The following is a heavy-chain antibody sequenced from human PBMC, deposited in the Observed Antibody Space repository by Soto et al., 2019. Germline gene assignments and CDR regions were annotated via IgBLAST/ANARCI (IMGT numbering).Heavy chain of an antibody. V-gene: IGHV3-23*01. CDR1: GFTFSSYA. J-gene: IGHJ1*01. Sequence: EVQLLESGGGLVQPGGSLRLSCAATGFTFSSYAMSWVRQAPGKGLEWVSAISGSGRSTYYADSVKGRFTISRDNSKSTLYLQVNSLRAGDAAVYYCAKDYYDRSVYQPGYFQHWGQGILVTVAS. D-gene: IGHD3-22*01. CDR3: AKDYYDRSVYQPGYFQH. CDR2: ISGSGRST.